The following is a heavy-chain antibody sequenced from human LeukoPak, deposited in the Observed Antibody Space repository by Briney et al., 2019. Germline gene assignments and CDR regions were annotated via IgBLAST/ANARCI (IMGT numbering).Heavy chain of an antibody. J-gene: IGHJ5*02. Sequence: ASVKVSCKASGYTFTGYYMHWVRQAPGQGLEWVGWINPNSGGTNYAQKFQGRVTMTRDTSISTAYMELSRLRSDDTAVYYCARLWEYYDSSGYYHWFDPWGQGTLVTVSS. CDR1: GYTFTGYY. V-gene: IGHV1-2*02. CDR3: ARLWEYYDSSGYYHWFDP. D-gene: IGHD3-22*01. CDR2: INPNSGGT.